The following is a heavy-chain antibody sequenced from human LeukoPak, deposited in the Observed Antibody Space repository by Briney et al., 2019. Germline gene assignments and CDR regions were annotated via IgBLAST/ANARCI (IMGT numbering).Heavy chain of an antibody. V-gene: IGHV3-11*06. CDR3: ARVGRNWPFSY. J-gene: IGHJ4*02. CDR1: GFTFSDYY. CDR2: ISGSSSDT. D-gene: IGHD1-1*01. Sequence: PGGSLRLSCAASGFTFSDYYMSWIRQAPGKGLEWVSYISGSSSDTNHADSVKGRFTISRDNAKKSLYLQMNSLTAEDTAVYYCARVGRNWPFSYWGQGPWSPSPQ.